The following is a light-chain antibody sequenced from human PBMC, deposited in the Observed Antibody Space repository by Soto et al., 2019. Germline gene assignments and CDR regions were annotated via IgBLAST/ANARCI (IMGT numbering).Light chain of an antibody. J-gene: IGLJ2*01. CDR2: EGS. CDR3: SSYAGAVV. Sequence: QSALTQPASVSGSPGQSITLSCTRTSSGVENYNLVSWYQHRPGKAPKLIIYEGSQWPSGVSDRFSGSKSGNTASLTISGLRPEDEADYYCSSYAGAVVFGGGTKLTVL. V-gene: IGLV2-23*01. CDR1: SSGVENYNL.